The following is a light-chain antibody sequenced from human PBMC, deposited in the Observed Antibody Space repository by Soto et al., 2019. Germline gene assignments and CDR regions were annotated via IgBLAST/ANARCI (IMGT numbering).Light chain of an antibody. V-gene: IGLV2-8*01. CDR3: NSYGGTNNYVV. Sequence: QSVLTQPPSASGSPGQSVTISCTGTSSDVGGYSYVSWYRQHPGKAPQLIIYDVNKRPSGVPDRFSGSKSGNTASLTVSGLQAEDEADYFCNSYGGTNNYVVFGGGTKVTVL. CDR1: SSDVGGYSY. CDR2: DVN. J-gene: IGLJ2*01.